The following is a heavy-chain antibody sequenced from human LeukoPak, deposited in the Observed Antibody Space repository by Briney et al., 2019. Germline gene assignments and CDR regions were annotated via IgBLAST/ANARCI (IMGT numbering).Heavy chain of an antibody. D-gene: IGHD4-17*01. Sequence: GGSLRLSCAASGFTVSNNYMSWVRQAPGKGLEWVSVIHSGGTTNYADSVQGRFTISRDNSKTTVYLHMNSLRAEDTAVYYCARPTTVGSLFDYWGQGTLVTVSS. J-gene: IGHJ4*02. CDR2: IHSGGTT. V-gene: IGHV3-53*01. CDR1: GFTVSNNY. CDR3: ARPTTVGSLFDY.